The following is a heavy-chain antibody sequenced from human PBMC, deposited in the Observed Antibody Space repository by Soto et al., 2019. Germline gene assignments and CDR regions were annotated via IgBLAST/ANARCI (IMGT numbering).Heavy chain of an antibody. V-gene: IGHV4-39*01. D-gene: IGHD3-10*01. CDR3: SRQWYSSSGSYYSMDT. Sequence: PLETLSLTCTVFGGSISGNSDYWGWIHKTPGKGLEWIGSLYYIVTTYYNPSLKSRVSLSVDTSKNQFSLKLSSVTAADTAVFYCSRQWYSSSGSYYSMDTWGQGTLVTVSS. CDR2: LYYIVTT. J-gene: IGHJ5*02. CDR1: GGSISGNSDY.